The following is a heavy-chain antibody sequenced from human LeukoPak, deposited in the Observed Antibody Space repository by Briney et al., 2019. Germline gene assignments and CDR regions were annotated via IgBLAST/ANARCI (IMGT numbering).Heavy chain of an antibody. J-gene: IGHJ4*02. CDR1: GFTFDDYT. Sequence: GGSLRLSCAASGFTFDDYTMHWVRQAPGKGLEWVSLISWDGGSTYYADSVKGRFTISRDNSKNSLYLQVNSLRTEDTALYYCARGGYDFWSGYFFDYWGQGTLVTVSS. V-gene: IGHV3-43*01. CDR2: ISWDGGST. CDR3: ARGGYDFWSGYFFDY. D-gene: IGHD3-3*01.